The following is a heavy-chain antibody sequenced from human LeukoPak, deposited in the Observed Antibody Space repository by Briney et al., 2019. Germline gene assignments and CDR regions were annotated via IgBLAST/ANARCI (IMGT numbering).Heavy chain of an antibody. Sequence: GGSLRLSCAASGFTFSTYWMSWVRQAPGKGLEWVANIKQDGSEKYYVDSVKGRFTISRDNAKNSLSLQMNSLRAEDTAVYFCARGYFDLDYWGQGTLVTVSS. CDR2: IKQDGSEK. CDR3: ARGYFDLDY. J-gene: IGHJ4*02. CDR1: GFTFSTYW. V-gene: IGHV3-7*01. D-gene: IGHD3-9*01.